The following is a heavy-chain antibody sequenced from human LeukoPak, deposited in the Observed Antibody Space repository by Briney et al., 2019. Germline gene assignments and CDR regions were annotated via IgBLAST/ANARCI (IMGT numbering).Heavy chain of an antibody. Sequence: ASVKVSCKASGYTFTSYGISWVRQAPGQGLEWMGWISAYNGNTNYAQKLQGRVTMTTDTSTSTAYMELRSLRSDDTAVYYCARVLDYGDYVNAFDIWGQGTMDTVSS. CDR2: ISAYNGNT. CDR3: ARVLDYGDYVNAFDI. CDR1: GYTFTSYG. V-gene: IGHV1-18*01. D-gene: IGHD4-17*01. J-gene: IGHJ3*02.